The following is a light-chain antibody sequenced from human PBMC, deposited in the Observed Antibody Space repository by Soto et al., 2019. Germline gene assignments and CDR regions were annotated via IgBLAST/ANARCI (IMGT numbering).Light chain of an antibody. CDR1: QSIRSH. CDR2: LES. J-gene: IGKJ4*01. CDR3: QQSYSTPHT. V-gene: IGKV1-39*01. Sequence: DIQMTQSPSSLSASLGERFTITCLASQSIRSHLNWYQHKTGKAPKLLIFLESSLQSGVPSKFSGSGSGTYFTITITSLQPEDFATYSCQQSYSTPHTFGGLTKVDIK.